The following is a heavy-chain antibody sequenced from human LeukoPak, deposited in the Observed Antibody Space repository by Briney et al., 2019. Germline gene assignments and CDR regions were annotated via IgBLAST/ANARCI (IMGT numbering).Heavy chain of an antibody. CDR1: GGSFSGYD. CDR2: INHSGST. V-gene: IGHV4-34*01. J-gene: IGHJ4*02. D-gene: IGHD6-19*01. Sequence: PSETLSLTCAVYGGSFSGYDWSWIRQPPGKGLEWIGEINHSGSTNYNPSLKSRVTISVDTSKNQFSLKLSSVTAADTAVYYCARGWGAGRGWYDYWGQGTLVTVSS. CDR3: ARGWGAGRGWYDY.